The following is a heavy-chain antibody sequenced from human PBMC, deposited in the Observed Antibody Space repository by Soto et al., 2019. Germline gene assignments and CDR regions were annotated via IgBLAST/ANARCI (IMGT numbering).Heavy chain of an antibody. CDR3: ERRPSQCRAPRPDWLEP. J-gene: IGHJ5*02. V-gene: IGHV4-39*01. D-gene: IGHD6-6*01. CDR2: IYYSGST. CDR1: GGSISSSSYY. Sequence: QLQLQESGPGLVKPSETLSLTCTVSGGSISSSSYYWGWIRQPPGKGLEWIGSIYYSGSTYYNPSLKSRVTLAVNTTKSLFYLKRSIITASDTAEYYCERRPSQCRAPRPDWLEPWGQRSLVRFSS.